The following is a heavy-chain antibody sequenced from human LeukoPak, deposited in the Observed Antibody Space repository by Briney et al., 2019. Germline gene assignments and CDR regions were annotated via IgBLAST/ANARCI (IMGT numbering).Heavy chain of an antibody. D-gene: IGHD3-10*01. CDR1: GGSSSSYY. CDR2: IYYSGST. Sequence: SETLPLTCTVSGGSSSSYYWSWIRQPPGKVLEWIGYIYYSGSTHYNPSLKSRVTISVDTSKNQFSLKLSSVTAADTAVYYCARDQRGDGLTDPTFDYWGQGTLVTVSS. J-gene: IGHJ4*02. V-gene: IGHV4-59*01. CDR3: ARDQRGDGLTDPTFDY.